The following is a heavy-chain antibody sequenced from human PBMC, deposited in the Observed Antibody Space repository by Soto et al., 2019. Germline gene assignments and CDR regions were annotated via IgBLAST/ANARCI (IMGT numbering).Heavy chain of an antibody. Sequence: EVQLVESGGGLVKPGGSLRLSCAASGFSFRTTWMAWVRQAPGKGLEWVGRIKSKSAGETTDYADPVKGRFTISRDDSKDTLYLHMDSLETGDTAVYYCPTGSPFSGRVFDYWGQGTLVTVSS. CDR3: PTGSPFSGRVFDY. CDR1: GFSFRTTW. V-gene: IGHV3-15*05. CDR2: IKSKSAGETT. D-gene: IGHD1-26*01. J-gene: IGHJ4*02.